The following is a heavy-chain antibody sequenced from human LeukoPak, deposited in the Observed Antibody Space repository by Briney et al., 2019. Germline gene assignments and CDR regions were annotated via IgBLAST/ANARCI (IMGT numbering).Heavy chain of an antibody. Sequence: ASVKVSCKASGYTFTSYDINWVRQATGQGLEWMGWMNPNSGNTGYAQKFQGRVTMTRNTSISTAYMELSSLRSEDTAVYYCVRDAYCSRTSCYRGGYNWFDPWGQGTLVTVSS. J-gene: IGHJ5*02. V-gene: IGHV1-8*01. CDR1: GYTFTSYD. CDR3: VRDAYCSRTSCYRGGYNWFDP. CDR2: MNPNSGNT. D-gene: IGHD2-2*02.